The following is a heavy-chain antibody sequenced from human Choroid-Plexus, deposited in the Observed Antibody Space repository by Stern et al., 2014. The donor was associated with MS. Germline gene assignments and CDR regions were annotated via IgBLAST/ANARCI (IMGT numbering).Heavy chain of an antibody. CDR2: IKPVHGGT. CDR3: ARTKTVTTYYGMDV. V-gene: IGHV1-2*02. J-gene: IGHJ6*02. Sequence: VQLVESGAEVKKPGASVKVSCKASGYTFTDYYLHWVRQAPGQGIEWMGWIKPVHGGTNSAQKFQGRVTMTRDTAISTAYMELSRLTSDDTAVYYCARTKTVTTYYGMDVWGQGTTVTVSS. D-gene: IGHD4-17*01. CDR1: GYTFTDYY.